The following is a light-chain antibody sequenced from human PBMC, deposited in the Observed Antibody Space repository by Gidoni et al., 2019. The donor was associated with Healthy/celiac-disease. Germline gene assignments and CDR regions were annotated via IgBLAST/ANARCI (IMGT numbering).Light chain of an antibody. CDR1: QSISSY. Sequence: DVQMTQSPSSLSASVGDRVTITCRASQSISSYLNWYQQKPGKAPKLLIYAASSLQSGVPSRYSGSGSGTEFTLTISSLQPEDFATDYCQQSYSTPPMYTFGQGTKLEIK. CDR3: QQSYSTPPMYT. J-gene: IGKJ2*01. V-gene: IGKV1-39*01. CDR2: AAS.